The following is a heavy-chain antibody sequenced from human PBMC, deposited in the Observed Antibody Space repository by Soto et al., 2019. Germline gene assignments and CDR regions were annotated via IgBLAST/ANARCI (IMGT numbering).Heavy chain of an antibody. CDR2: ISSTSSYI. CDR3: ARDHYDSSIGPDY. V-gene: IGHV3-11*06. D-gene: IGHD3-22*01. CDR1: GFSFSEHY. Sequence: QVQLVESGGGLVKPGGSLRLSCAASGFSFSEHYMSWFRQAPGKGLEWVSYISSTSSYIRYADSVKGRLTTSRDDAKNSLYLQMNSLRAEDTAVYYCARDHYDSSIGPDYWGQGTLVTVSS. J-gene: IGHJ4*02.